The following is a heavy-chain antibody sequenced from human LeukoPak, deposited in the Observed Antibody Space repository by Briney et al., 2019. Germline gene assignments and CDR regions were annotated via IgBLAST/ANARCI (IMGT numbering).Heavy chain of an antibody. CDR1: GFTFSSYG. J-gene: IGHJ4*02. V-gene: IGHV3-30*02. CDR3: ASTPYGDYGY. D-gene: IGHD4-17*01. CDR2: IRYDGSNK. Sequence: GGSLRLSCAASGFTFSSYGMHWVRQAPGKGLERVAFIRYDGSNKYYADSVKGRFTISRDNSKNTLYLQMNSLRAEDTAVYYCASTPYGDYGYWCQGTLVTVSS.